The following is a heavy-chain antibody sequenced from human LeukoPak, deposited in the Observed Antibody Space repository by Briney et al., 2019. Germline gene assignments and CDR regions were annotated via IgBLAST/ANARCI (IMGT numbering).Heavy chain of an antibody. CDR1: GGSISSGDYY. V-gene: IGHV4-30-4*08. CDR3: ARGGSSGYYAAFDY. CDR2: IYYSGST. D-gene: IGHD3-22*01. J-gene: IGHJ4*02. Sequence: SETLSLTCTVSGGSISSGDYYWSWIRQPPGKGLEWIGYIYYSGSTYYNPSLKGRVTTSVDTSKNQFSLKLSSVTAADTAVYYCARGGSSGYYAAFDYWGQGTLVTVSS.